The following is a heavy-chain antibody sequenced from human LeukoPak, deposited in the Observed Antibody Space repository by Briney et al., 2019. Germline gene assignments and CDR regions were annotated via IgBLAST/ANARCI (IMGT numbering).Heavy chain of an antibody. V-gene: IGHV4-59*12. J-gene: IGHJ3*02. Sequence: SETLSLTCTVSGGSISSYYWSWIRQPPGKGLEWIGYIYYNGSTNYNPSLKSRVTISVDTSKNQFSLKLSSVTAADTAVYYCARGDVADAFHIWGQGTRVTVSS. D-gene: IGHD2-21*01. CDR2: IYYNGST. CDR3: ARGDVADAFHI. CDR1: GGSISSYY.